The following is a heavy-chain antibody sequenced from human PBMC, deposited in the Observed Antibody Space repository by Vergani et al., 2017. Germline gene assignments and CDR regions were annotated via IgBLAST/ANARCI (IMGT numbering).Heavy chain of an antibody. V-gene: IGHV3-11*04. CDR1: GFTFSDYY. CDR2: IGSSGPNI. J-gene: IGHJ6*02. D-gene: IGHD2-8*01. CDR3: ARDCTSGGCPDNYGMDV. Sequence: QVQLVESGGGLVKPGGSLRLSCAASGFTFSDYYMSWIRQAPGKGLEWVAFIGSSGPNINYADSVKGRFIISRDNTNNSLFLQLRSLRAEDAAVYYCARDCTSGGCPDNYGMDVWGQGATVTVSS.